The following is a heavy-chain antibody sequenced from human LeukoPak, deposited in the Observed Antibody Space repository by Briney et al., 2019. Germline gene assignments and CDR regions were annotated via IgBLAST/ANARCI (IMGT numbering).Heavy chain of an antibody. Sequence: SQTLSRTCAISGDNVSSDGVAWNWIRQSPSRGLEWLGRTYYSSRWYNDYADSVRSRINIYPDTTKNQFSLHLNSVTPEDTAVFYCAREWRNGFDFWAQGTMVTVSS. CDR1: GDNVSSDGVA. CDR3: AREWRNGFDF. V-gene: IGHV6-1*01. J-gene: IGHJ3*01. D-gene: IGHD3-3*01. CDR2: TYYSSRWYN.